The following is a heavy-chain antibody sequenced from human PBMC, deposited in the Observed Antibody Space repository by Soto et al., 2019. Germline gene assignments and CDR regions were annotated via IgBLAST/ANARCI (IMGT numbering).Heavy chain of an antibody. Sequence: GGSLRLSCAASGFTFDDYAMSWVRQAPGKGLEFVSFISWNGGTTDYADSVKGRFTISRDNAKNSVYLQTSSLRAEDTALYYCARVGGTFQRYLDYWGQGTLVTVSS. CDR1: GFTFDDYA. D-gene: IGHD3-16*01. CDR2: ISWNGGTT. CDR3: ARVGGTFQRYLDY. J-gene: IGHJ4*02. V-gene: IGHV3-20*04.